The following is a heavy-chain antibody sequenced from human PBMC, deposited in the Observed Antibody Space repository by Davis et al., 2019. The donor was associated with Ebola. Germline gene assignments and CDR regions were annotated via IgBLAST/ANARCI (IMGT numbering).Heavy chain of an antibody. J-gene: IGHJ3*01. CDR3: AKDTSNIWFDV. Sequence: GESLKISCAASGFTFSSNSMSWVRRAPGKGLEWVSTLGLSADTYYADSVKGRFTISRDNSKNTLHLQMNGLRVEDTAIYYCAKDTSNIWFDVWGQGTMVTVSS. CDR1: GFTFSSNS. D-gene: IGHD1-26*01. CDR2: LGLSADT. V-gene: IGHV3-23*01.